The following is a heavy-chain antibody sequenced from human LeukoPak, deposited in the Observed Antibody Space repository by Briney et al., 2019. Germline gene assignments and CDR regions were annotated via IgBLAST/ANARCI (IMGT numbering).Heavy chain of an antibody. CDR1: GFTFSSYS. CDR2: ISGSGGST. Sequence: GGSLRLSCAASGFTFSSYSMSWVRQAPGKGLELVSAISGSGGSTYYADSVKGRFTISRDNAKNSLYLQMNSLRAEDTAFYYCASAGLTYGSGSYFVYWGQGTLVTVSS. J-gene: IGHJ4*02. CDR3: ASAGLTYGSGSYFVY. D-gene: IGHD3-10*01. V-gene: IGHV3-23*01.